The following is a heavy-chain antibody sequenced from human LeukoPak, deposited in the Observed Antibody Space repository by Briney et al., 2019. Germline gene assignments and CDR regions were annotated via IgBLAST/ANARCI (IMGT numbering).Heavy chain of an antibody. CDR2: IYYSGST. CDR1: GGSISSSSYY. D-gene: IGHD6-6*01. Sequence: SETLSLTCTVSGGSISSSSYYWGWIRQPPGKGLEWIGSIYYSGSTYYNPSLKSRVTISVDTSKNQFSLKLSSVTAADTAVYYCARRYSSSSVRAFDISGQGTMVTVSS. CDR3: ARRYSSSSVRAFDI. J-gene: IGHJ3*02. V-gene: IGHV4-39*01.